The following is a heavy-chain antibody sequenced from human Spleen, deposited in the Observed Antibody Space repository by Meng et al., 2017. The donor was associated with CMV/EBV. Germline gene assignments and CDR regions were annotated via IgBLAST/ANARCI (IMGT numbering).Heavy chain of an antibody. V-gene: IGHV3-11*01. CDR3: ARSARFLRYFDY. Sequence: GGSLRLSCAASGFTFSDYYMSWIRQAPGKGLEWVSYISSRSSTRYYADSVKGRFTISRDNAKKSLYMQMNSLRAEDTAVYYCARSARFLRYFDYWGQGTLVTVSS. J-gene: IGHJ4*02. D-gene: IGHD3-3*01. CDR2: ISSRSSTR. CDR1: GFTFSDYY.